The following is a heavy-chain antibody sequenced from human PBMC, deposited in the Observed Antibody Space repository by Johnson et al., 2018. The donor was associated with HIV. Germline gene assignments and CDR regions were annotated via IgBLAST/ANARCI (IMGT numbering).Heavy chain of an antibody. CDR3: AKWGLGGAPKGAFDI. J-gene: IGHJ3*02. V-gene: IGHV3-30*18. CDR1: GFTFSSYG. Sequence: QVQLVESGGGVVQPGGSLRLSCAASGFTFSSYGMNWVRQAPGKGLEWVAVISYDGSNKYYADSVKGRFTISRDNSKNTLYLQMNSLRAEDTAVYYCAKWGLGGAPKGAFDIWGQGTMVTVSS. D-gene: IGHD3-16*01. CDR2: ISYDGSNK.